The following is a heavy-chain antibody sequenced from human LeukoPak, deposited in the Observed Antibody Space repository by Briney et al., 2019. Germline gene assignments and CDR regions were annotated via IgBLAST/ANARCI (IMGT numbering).Heavy chain of an antibody. J-gene: IGHJ4*02. CDR1: GYTFTSYD. CDR2: MNPNSGNT. D-gene: IGHD5-12*01. CDR3: ARVGYSGYDLEFSYFDY. V-gene: IGHV1-8*01. Sequence: ASVKVSCKASGYTFTSYDINWVRQATGQGLEWMEWMNPNSGNTGYAQKFQGRVTMTRNTSISTAYMELSSLRSEDTAVYYCARVGYSGYDLEFSYFDYWGQGTLVTVSS.